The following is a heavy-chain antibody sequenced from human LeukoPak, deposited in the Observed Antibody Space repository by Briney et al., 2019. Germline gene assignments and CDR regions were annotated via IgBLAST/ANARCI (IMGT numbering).Heavy chain of an antibody. CDR2: INEDGSQT. CDR1: GFTFSMYF. Sequence: GGSLRLSCAASGFTFSMYFMRWVRQAPGKGLEWVASINEDGSQTYYVDSVKGRFTISRDNAKNSLYLQVNSLRAEDTAVYYCARDFLGFSDSWGQGTLVTVSS. J-gene: IGHJ4*02. CDR3: ARDFLGFSDS. V-gene: IGHV3-7*04. D-gene: IGHD1-26*01.